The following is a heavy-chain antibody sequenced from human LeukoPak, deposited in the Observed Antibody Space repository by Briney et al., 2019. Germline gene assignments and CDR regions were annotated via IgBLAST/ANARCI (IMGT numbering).Heavy chain of an antibody. CDR3: ARHYFDP. D-gene: IGHD3-10*01. CDR1: GFTFSSNW. CDR2: IKQDGSEI. J-gene: IGHJ5*02. V-gene: IGHV3-7*01. Sequence: GGSLRLSCAASGFTFSSNWMSWVRQAPGKGLEWVANIKQDGSEIYYVDSVKGRFTISRDNAKNSLYLQMNSLRAEDTAVYYCARHYFDPWGQGTLVTVSS.